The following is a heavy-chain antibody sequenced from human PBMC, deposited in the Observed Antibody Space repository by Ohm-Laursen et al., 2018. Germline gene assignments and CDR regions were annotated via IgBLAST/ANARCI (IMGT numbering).Heavy chain of an antibody. CDR2: IYYSGST. CDR1: GGSISSYY. Sequence: GTLSLTCSVSGGSISSYYWTWIRQPPGKGLEWIGYIYYSGSTNYNPSLKSRVTISVDTSKNQFSLRLSSVTAADTAVYYCARGAPFDPWGQGTLVTVSS. D-gene: IGHD1-26*01. V-gene: IGHV4-59*12. J-gene: IGHJ5*02. CDR3: ARGAPFDP.